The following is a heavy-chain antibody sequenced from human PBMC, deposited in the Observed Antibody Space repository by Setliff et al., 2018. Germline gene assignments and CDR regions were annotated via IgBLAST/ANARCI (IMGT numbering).Heavy chain of an antibody. Sequence: GSLRLSCEVSGFIVSNNEMSWVRQAPGKGLEWLASINPHGSEKYYADSVKGRFTISRDNAKNSLSLQMNNLRSEDTAVYYCFGAGTCSYWGQGTLVTVSS. J-gene: IGHJ4*02. CDR3: FGAGTCSY. D-gene: IGHD3-10*01. CDR2: INPHGSEK. V-gene: IGHV3-7*01. CDR1: GFIVSNNE.